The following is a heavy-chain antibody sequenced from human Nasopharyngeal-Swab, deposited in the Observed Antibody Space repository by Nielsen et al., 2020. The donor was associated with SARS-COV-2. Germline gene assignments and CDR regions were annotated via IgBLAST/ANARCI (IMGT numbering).Heavy chain of an antibody. CDR1: GFTFSDYY. Sequence: GESLKISCAASGFTFSDYYMSWIRQAPGKGLEWVSYISSSSYTNYADSVKGRFTISRDNAKNSLYLQMNSLRAEDTAVYYCARSRVGATTGFDYWGQGTLVTVSS. V-gene: IGHV3-11*06. D-gene: IGHD1-26*01. CDR2: ISSSSYT. CDR3: ARSRVGATTGFDY. J-gene: IGHJ4*02.